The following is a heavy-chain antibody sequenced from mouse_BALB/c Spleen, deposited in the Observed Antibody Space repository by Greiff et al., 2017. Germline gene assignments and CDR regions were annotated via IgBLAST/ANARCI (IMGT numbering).Heavy chain of an antibody. CDR1: GYAFTSYN. Sequence: VQLQQSGPELVKPGASVKVSCKASGYAFTSYNMYWVKQSLGKSLEWIGYIDPYNGGTSYNQKFKGKATLTVDKSSSTAYMHLNSLTSEDSAVYYCARPLITTGTWFAYWGQGTLVTVSA. CDR2: IDPYNGGT. D-gene: IGHD1-1*01. V-gene: IGHV1S135*01. CDR3: ARPLITTGTWFAY. J-gene: IGHJ3*01.